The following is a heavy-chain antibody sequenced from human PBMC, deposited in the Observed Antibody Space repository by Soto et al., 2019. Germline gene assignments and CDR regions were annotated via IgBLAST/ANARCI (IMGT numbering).Heavy chain of an antibody. Sequence: ASVKVSCKASGNTFPSYGISWVRQAPGQGLEWMGWISAYNGNTNYAQKLQGRVTMTTDTSTSTAYMELRSLRSDDTAVYYCARDRSYGSSNDDWGQGTLVTVSS. D-gene: IGHD5-18*01. V-gene: IGHV1-18*01. CDR3: ARDRSYGSSNDD. J-gene: IGHJ4*02. CDR2: ISAYNGNT. CDR1: GNTFPSYG.